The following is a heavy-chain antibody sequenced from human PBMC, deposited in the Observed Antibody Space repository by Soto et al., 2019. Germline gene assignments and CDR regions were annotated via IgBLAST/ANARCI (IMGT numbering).Heavy chain of an antibody. D-gene: IGHD4-4*01. CDR1: GFTFSIFG. CDR2: ISHDGTNK. Sequence: ESGGGVVQPGRSLRLSCAVSGFTFSIFGMHWVRQAPGKGLEWVALISHDGTNKYYADSVKGRFTISRDNSENTLYLQMNSLRGDDTAVYYCAKGSTRWLQSLLDYWGQGILVTVSS. V-gene: IGHV3-30*18. J-gene: IGHJ4*02. CDR3: AKGSTRWLQSLLDY.